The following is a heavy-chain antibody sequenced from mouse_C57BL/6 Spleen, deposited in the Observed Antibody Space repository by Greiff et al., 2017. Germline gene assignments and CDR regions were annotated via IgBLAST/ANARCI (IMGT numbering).Heavy chain of an antibody. CDR2: FHPYNDDT. CDR3: ARSYGSRYYFDY. J-gene: IGHJ2*01. CDR1: GYTFTTYP. V-gene: IGHV1-47*01. D-gene: IGHD1-1*01. Sequence: LQESGAELVKPGASVKMSCKASGYTFTTYPIEWMKQNHGKSLEWIGNFHPYNDDTKYNEKFKGKATLPVEKSSSTVYLELSRLTSDDSAVYYCARSYGSRYYFDYWGQGTTLTVSS.